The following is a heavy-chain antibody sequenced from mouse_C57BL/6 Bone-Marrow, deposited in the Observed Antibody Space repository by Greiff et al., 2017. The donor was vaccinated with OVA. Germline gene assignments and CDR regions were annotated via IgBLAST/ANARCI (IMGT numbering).Heavy chain of an antibody. CDR1: GYAFSSYW. V-gene: IGHV1-80*01. Sequence: QVQLKQSGAELVKPGASVKISCKASGYAFSSYWMNWVKQRPGKGLEWIGQIYPGDGDTNYNGKFKGKATLTADKSSSTAYMQLSSLTSEDSAVYFCARWDSYYYGSSFYYFDYWGQGTTLTVSS. CDR3: ARWDSYYYGSSFYYFDY. CDR2: IYPGDGDT. J-gene: IGHJ2*01. D-gene: IGHD1-1*01.